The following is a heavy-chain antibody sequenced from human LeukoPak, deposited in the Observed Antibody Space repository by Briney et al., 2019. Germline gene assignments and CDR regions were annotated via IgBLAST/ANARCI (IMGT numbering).Heavy chain of an antibody. V-gene: IGHV1-69*10. CDR3: ARRFRGGLNNWFDP. D-gene: IGHD3-16*01. CDR1: GGTFSSYA. J-gene: IGHJ5*02. Sequence: GASVKVSCKASGGTFSSYAISWVRQAPGQGLEWMGGIIPILGIANYAQKFQGRVTITADKSTSTAYMELSSLRSEDTAVYYCARRFRGGLNNWFDPWGQGTLVTVSS. CDR2: IIPILGIA.